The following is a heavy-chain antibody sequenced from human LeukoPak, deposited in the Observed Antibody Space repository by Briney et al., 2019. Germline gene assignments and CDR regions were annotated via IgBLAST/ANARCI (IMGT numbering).Heavy chain of an antibody. CDR3: ARARYCSSISCRDAFDI. J-gene: IGHJ3*02. CDR2: ISHEGSNA. CDR1: GFSFSSYG. Sequence: GGSLRLSCAASGFSFSSYGMHWVRQAPGKGLEWVAAISHEGSNAYYADSMKGRFTVSRDNSKSTLYLQMNSLRAEDTAVHYCARARYCSSISCRDAFDIWGQGTMVTVSS. D-gene: IGHD2-2*01. V-gene: IGHV3-30*03.